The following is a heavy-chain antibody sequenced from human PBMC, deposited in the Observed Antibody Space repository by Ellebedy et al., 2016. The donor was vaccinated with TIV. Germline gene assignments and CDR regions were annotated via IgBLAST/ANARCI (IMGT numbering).Heavy chain of an antibody. D-gene: IGHD6-13*01. V-gene: IGHV3-7*01. CDR1: GFSMSSYW. CDR3: ARAIAAAGSY. CDR2: INQDASAK. J-gene: IGHJ4*02. Sequence: GESLKISXAASGFSMSSYWMSWVRQAPGKGLEWVANINQDASAKYYVDSVKGRFTISRDNAKNSVYLQMNSPRAEDAAVYYCARAIAAAGSYWGQGALVTVSS.